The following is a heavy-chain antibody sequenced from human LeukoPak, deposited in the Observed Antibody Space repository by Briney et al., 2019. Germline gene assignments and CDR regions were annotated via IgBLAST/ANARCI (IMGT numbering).Heavy chain of an antibody. CDR2: ISSSSSTI. Sequence: GSLRLSCAASGFTFSSYSMNWVRQAPGEGLEWVSYISSSSSTIYYADSVKGRFTISRDNAKNSLYLQMNSLRAEDTAVYYCARGIDVVPAAMWHLGNDYWGQGTLVTVSS. V-gene: IGHV3-48*01. J-gene: IGHJ4*02. D-gene: IGHD2-2*01. CDR3: ARGIDVVPAAMWHLGNDY. CDR1: GFTFSSYS.